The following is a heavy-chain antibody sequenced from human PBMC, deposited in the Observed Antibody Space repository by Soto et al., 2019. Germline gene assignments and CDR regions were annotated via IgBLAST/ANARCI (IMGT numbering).Heavy chain of an antibody. D-gene: IGHD3-9*01. Sequence: GGSLKLSCAASGFIFSIYAMNWVRQAPGKGLEWVSAISGSGGSTYXXDSVKGRFTISRDNSKNTLYLQVNSLRAEDTAVYFCAKDRGAWDRLFDYWGQGALVTVSS. V-gene: IGHV3-23*01. CDR2: ISGSGGST. J-gene: IGHJ4*02. CDR1: GFIFSIYA. CDR3: AKDRGAWDRLFDY.